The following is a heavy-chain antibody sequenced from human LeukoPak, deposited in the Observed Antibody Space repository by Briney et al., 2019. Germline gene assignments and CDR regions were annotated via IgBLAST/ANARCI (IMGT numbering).Heavy chain of an antibody. D-gene: IGHD1-20*01. CDR3: TKRDNWNAY. V-gene: IGHV3-23*01. CDR2: ITNSGGST. J-gene: IGHJ4*02. Sequence: GGSLRLSCAASGFTFSSYAMSWVRQAPGKGLEWVSTITNSGGSTYYADSVKGRFTISRDNSKNTLYLQMNSLRAEDTAVYYCTKRDNWNAYWGQGTLVTVSS. CDR1: GFTFSSYA.